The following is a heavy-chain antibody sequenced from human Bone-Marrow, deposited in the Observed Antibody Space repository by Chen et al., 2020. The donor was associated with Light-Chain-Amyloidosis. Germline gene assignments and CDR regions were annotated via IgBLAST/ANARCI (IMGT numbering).Heavy chain of an antibody. V-gene: IGHV4-34*01. Sequence: QVELQQWGAGLLKPSETLSLTCGIHNGAFGDDYWTWIRQPPGKGLQWIAEINHSGSANYNSSLKSQTTISVDKSKNQFSLRMISVTAADTAVYYCARYEPHFSDSIISGYTAWGQGTSVTVSS. D-gene: IGHD5-12*01. CDR1: NGAFGDDY. J-gene: IGHJ5*02. CDR2: INHSGSA. CDR3: ARYEPHFSDSIISGYTA.